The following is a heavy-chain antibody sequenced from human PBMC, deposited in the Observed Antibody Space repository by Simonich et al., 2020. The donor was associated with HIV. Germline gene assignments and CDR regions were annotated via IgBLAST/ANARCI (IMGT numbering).Heavy chain of an antibody. Sequence: QVQLVQSGAEVKKPGASVKVSCKVSGYTLTELSMHWGRQAPGKGVEWMGDVNPEDGETIYAQKFQGRVTMTEDSSTDTAHMELSSLTSEDTAVYFCAAVKYYYDSSGFSYDGVDVWGQGTMVTVSS. CDR3: AAVKYYYDSSGFSYDGVDV. V-gene: IGHV1-24*01. D-gene: IGHD3-22*01. CDR1: GYTLTELS. CDR2: VNPEDGET. J-gene: IGHJ3*01.